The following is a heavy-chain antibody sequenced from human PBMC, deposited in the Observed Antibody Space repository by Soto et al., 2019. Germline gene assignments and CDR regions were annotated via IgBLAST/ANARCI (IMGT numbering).Heavy chain of an antibody. Sequence: GGSLRLSCAASGFTFSSYAMHWVRQAPGKGLEWVAVISYDGSNKYYADSVKGRFTISRDNSKNTLYLQMNSLRAEDTAVYYCARRGGNGQLVPYAPDPYYYYYYGMDVWGQGTTVTVSS. CDR1: GFTFSSYA. D-gene: IGHD6-6*01. J-gene: IGHJ6*02. CDR2: ISYDGSNK. V-gene: IGHV3-30-3*01. CDR3: ARRGGNGQLVPYAPDPYYYYYYGMDV.